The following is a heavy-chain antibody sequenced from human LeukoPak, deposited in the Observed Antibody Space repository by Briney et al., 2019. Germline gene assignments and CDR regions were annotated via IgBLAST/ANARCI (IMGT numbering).Heavy chain of an antibody. CDR3: ARDLSTSSNWELDY. Sequence: ASVKVSCKASGYTFSDYYTHWVRQAPGQGLERMGWINPNSGGTRYAQQFQGRVTMTRDTSIGTVYMELSTLRSDDTAVYYCARDLSTSSNWELDYWGQGTLDTVSS. J-gene: IGHJ4*02. D-gene: IGHD1-1*01. CDR2: INPNSGGT. V-gene: IGHV1-2*02. CDR1: GYTFSDYY.